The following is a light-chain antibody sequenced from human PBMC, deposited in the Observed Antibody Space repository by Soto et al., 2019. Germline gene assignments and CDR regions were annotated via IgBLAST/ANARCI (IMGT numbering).Light chain of an antibody. CDR2: EVS. CDR3: SSYTSSTTPVV. Sequence: QSALTQPASVYGSPGQSITISCNGTSSDVGGYNYVSWYQQHPGKAPKLMIYEVSNRPSGVSNRFSGSKSGNTASLTISGLHAEDEADYYCSSYTSSTTPVVFGGGTKLTVL. J-gene: IGLJ2*01. V-gene: IGLV2-14*01. CDR1: SSDVGGYNY.